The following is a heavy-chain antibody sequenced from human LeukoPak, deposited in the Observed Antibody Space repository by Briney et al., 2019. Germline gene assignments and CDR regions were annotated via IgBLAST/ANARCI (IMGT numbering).Heavy chain of an antibody. Sequence: SQTLSLTCAISGDSVSSNSAAWNWIRQSPSRALEWLGRTYYRSKWYNDYAVSVKSRITINPDTAKNQFSLQLNSVTHEDTALYFCARGYAFHIWGQGTMVTVSS. V-gene: IGHV6-1*01. CDR1: GDSVSSNSAA. J-gene: IGHJ3*02. CDR2: TYYRSKWYN. CDR3: ARGYAFHI.